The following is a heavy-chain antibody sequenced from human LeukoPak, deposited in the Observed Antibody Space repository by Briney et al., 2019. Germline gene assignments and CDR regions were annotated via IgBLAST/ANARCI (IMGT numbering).Heavy chain of an antibody. J-gene: IGHJ3*02. Sequence: SETLSLTCTVSGGSISSSSYYWGWIRQPPGKGLEWIGSIYYSGSTYYNPSLKSRVTISVDTSKNQFSLKLSSVTAADTAAYYCARVVSWNYAFDIWGQGTMVTVSS. CDR2: IYYSGST. V-gene: IGHV4-39*01. CDR3: ARVVSWNYAFDI. CDR1: GGSISSSSYY. D-gene: IGHD1-7*01.